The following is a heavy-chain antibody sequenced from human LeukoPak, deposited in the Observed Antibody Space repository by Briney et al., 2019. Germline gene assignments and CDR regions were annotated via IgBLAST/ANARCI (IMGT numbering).Heavy chain of an antibody. D-gene: IGHD3-3*01. CDR3: ARDPSPLGVG. CDR1: GFIFSIYN. V-gene: IGHV3-21*01. J-gene: IGHJ1*01. Sequence: PGGSLRLSCAASGFIFSIYNMNWVRQAPGKGLEWVSSINTRSSSSYYADSVKGRFTISRDNAKNSLYLQMNSLRAEDTAVYYCARDPSPLGVGWGQGTLVTVSS. CDR2: INTRSSSS.